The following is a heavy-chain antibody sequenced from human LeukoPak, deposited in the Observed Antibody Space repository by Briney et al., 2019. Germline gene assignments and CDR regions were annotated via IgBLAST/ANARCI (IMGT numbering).Heavy chain of an antibody. Sequence: GGSLTLSCAASGFTFSSYAMSWVRQAPGKGLEWVSAISGSGGSTYYADSVKGRFTISRDNSKNTVYLQMNSLRAEDTAVYYCAKDRSYSHTNWFDPWGQGTLVTVSS. J-gene: IGHJ5*02. CDR3: AKDRSYSHTNWFDP. D-gene: IGHD6-13*01. V-gene: IGHV3-23*01. CDR2: ISGSGGST. CDR1: GFTFSSYA.